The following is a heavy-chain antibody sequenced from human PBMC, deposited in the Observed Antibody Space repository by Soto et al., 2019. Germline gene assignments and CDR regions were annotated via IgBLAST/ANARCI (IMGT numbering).Heavy chain of an antibody. CDR3: ARESDSYGPRGFDY. J-gene: IGHJ4*02. D-gene: IGHD5-18*01. CDR1: GGTFSSYA. Sequence: QVQLVQSGAEVKKPGSSVKVSCKASGGTFSSYAISWVRQAPGQGLEWMGGIIPIFGTANYAQKFQGRVTITADKSTSKAYRELSSLRSEYTSVYYCARESDSYGPRGFDYWGQGTLVTVSS. V-gene: IGHV1-69*06. CDR2: IIPIFGTA.